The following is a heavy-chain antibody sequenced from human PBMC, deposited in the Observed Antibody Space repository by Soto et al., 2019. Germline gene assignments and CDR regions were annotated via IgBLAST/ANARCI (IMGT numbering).Heavy chain of an antibody. D-gene: IGHD3-10*01. CDR1: GYTFTSYA. J-gene: IGHJ4*02. Sequence: ASVKVSCKASGYTFTSYAMHWVRQAPGQRREWMGWINAGNGNTNYSQKFQGRATITTDKSASTAYMELSSLRSEDTAVYYCARCGTAFYGSGSYSPGYYFDYWGQGTLVTVSS. CDR3: ARCGTAFYGSGSYSPGYYFDY. CDR2: INAGNGNT. V-gene: IGHV1-3*01.